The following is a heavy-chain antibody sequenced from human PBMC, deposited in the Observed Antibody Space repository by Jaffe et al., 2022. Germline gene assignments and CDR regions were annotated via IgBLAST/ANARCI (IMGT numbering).Heavy chain of an antibody. Sequence: EVQLVESGGGLVQPGGSLRLSCAASGFTVSSNYMSWVRQAPGKGLEWVSVIYSGGSTYYADSVKGRFTISRDNSKNTLYLQMNSLRAEDTAVYYCARGQQQWLGFGRRLAGYYFDYWGQGTLVTVSS. J-gene: IGHJ4*02. D-gene: IGHD5-12*01. CDR1: GFTVSSNY. CDR3: ARGQQQWLGFGRRLAGYYFDY. CDR2: IYSGGST. V-gene: IGHV3-66*02.